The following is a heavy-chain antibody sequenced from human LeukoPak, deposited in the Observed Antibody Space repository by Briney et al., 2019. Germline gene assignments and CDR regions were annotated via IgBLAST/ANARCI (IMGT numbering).Heavy chain of an antibody. V-gene: IGHV4-34*01. D-gene: IGHD1-26*01. Sequence: SETLSLTCAVYGGSFSGYYWRWIRQPPGKGLEWIGEINHSGSTNYNPSLKSRVTISVDTSKNQFSLKLSSVTAADTAVYYCARDYRLGAHFDYWGQGTLVTVSS. J-gene: IGHJ4*02. CDR1: GGSFSGYY. CDR2: INHSGST. CDR3: ARDYRLGAHFDY.